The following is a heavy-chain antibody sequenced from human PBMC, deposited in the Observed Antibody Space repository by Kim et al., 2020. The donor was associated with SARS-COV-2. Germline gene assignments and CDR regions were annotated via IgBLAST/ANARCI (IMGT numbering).Heavy chain of an antibody. Sequence: SVKVSCKTPRGTFTSYDISWVRQAPGQGLEWMGGIVPLLNRLHYAQKFQGRVTITADESTGTVYMELKRLTSADTAVYYCARDWGGYDPFDMWGQGTLVTVSS. CDR2: IVPLLNRL. V-gene: IGHV1-69*10. CDR1: RGTFTSYD. J-gene: IGHJ3*02. D-gene: IGHD3-3*01. CDR3: ARDWGGYDPFDM.